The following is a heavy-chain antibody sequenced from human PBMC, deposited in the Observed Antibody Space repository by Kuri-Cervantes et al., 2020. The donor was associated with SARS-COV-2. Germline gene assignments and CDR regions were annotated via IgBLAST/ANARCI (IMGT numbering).Heavy chain of an antibody. V-gene: IGHV3-23*01. CDR1: GFTFSSYA. J-gene: IGHJ6*03. Sequence: GGSLRLSCAASGFTFSSYAMSWVRQAPGKGLEWVSAISGSGGSTYYADSVKGRFTISRDNSKNTLYLQMNSLRAEDTAVYYCARDRIAAAGDYYYYMDVWGKGTTVTVSS. CDR2: ISGSGGST. CDR3: ARDRIAAAGDYYYYMDV. D-gene: IGHD6-13*01.